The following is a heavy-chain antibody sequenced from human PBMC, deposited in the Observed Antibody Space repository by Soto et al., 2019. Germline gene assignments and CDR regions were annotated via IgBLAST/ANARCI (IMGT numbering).Heavy chain of an antibody. CDR2: ISGTGGST. CDR1: GFTLSSYA. V-gene: IGHV3-23*01. J-gene: IGHJ4*02. D-gene: IGHD3-16*02. CDR3: AKLSEMDYAYVWGSYRLFDY. Sequence: PGGSLNLSYAASGFTLSSYAMSWVRQAPGKGLDWVSGISGTGGSTYDADSVKGRFTISRDNSKNTLYLQMNSLRAEDTAVYYCAKLSEMDYAYVWGSYRLFDYWGQGTLVTVSS.